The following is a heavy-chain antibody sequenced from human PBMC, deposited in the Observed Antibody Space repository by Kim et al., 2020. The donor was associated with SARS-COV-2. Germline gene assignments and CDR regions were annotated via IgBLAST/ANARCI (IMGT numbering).Heavy chain of an antibody. CDR1: GFTFSGSP. J-gene: IGHJ3*02. V-gene: IGHV3-73*01. D-gene: IGHD3-3*02. CDR2: IRSKANSYAT. CDR3: TRIPATTLAFWDAFVI. Sequence: GGSLRLSCAASGFTFSGSPLHWVRQASGKGLEWVGRIRSKANSYATGYAASVKGRFTISRDDSKNTAYLEMSGLKTEDTAIYYCTRIPATTLAFWDAFVIWGQGTMVTVSS.